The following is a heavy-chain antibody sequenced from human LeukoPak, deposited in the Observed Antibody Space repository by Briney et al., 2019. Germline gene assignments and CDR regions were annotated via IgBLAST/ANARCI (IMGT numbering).Heavy chain of an antibody. CDR2: IIPIFGTA. Sequence: SVKVSCKASGGTFSSYAISWVRQAPGQGLEWMGGIIPIFGTANYAQKFQGRVTITTDESTSTAYMELSSLRSEDTAVYCCASTSWYYYDSSGSQGHFDYWGQGTLVTVSS. CDR1: GGTFSSYA. J-gene: IGHJ4*02. D-gene: IGHD3-22*01. V-gene: IGHV1-69*05. CDR3: ASTSWYYYDSSGSQGHFDY.